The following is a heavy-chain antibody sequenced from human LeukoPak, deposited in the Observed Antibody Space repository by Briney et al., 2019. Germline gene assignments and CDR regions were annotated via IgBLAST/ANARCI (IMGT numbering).Heavy chain of an antibody. Sequence: GGSLRLSCAASGFTVSSNYMNWVRQAPGKGLEWVSVIYNGGSIHYAASVKGRFTISSDNSQNKVYLQMNSLRAEDTAVYYCILTTVTTSVEYWGQGTLVTVSS. CDR1: GFTVSSNY. CDR2: IYNGGSI. J-gene: IGHJ4*02. V-gene: IGHV3-53*01. D-gene: IGHD4-17*01. CDR3: ILTTVTTSVEY.